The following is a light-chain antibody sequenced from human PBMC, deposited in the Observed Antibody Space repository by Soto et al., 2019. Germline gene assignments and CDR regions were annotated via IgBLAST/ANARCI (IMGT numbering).Light chain of an antibody. Sequence: IVLTQSPGTLSLSPGERTTLSCRASQSISRYLAWYQQKPGQGPRLLIYGASSRATGTPDRFSGSGSGTDFTLTINRLEPEDFALYYCQQYGSSQWTFGQGTKVDIK. CDR1: QSISRY. V-gene: IGKV3-20*01. CDR3: QQYGSSQWT. J-gene: IGKJ1*01. CDR2: GAS.